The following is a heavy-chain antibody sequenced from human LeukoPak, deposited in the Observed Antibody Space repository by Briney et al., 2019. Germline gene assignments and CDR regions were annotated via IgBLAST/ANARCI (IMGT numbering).Heavy chain of an antibody. V-gene: IGHV3-21*01. CDR3: ARGCGGGCYEYYGMDV. CDR2: ISSSSSYI. J-gene: IGHJ6*04. Sequence: GGSLRLSCAASGFTYSSYSMNWVHQAPGKGLEWVSSISSSSSYIYYADSVKGRFTISRDNAKNSLYLQMNSLRAEDTAVYYCARGCGGGCYEYYGMDVWGKGTTVTVSS. CDR1: GFTYSSYS. D-gene: IGHD2-21*02.